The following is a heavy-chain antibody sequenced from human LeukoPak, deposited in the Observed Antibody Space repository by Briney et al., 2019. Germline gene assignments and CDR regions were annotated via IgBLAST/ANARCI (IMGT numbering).Heavy chain of an antibody. D-gene: IGHD4-23*01. CDR3: ARATRWYRHNYYFDY. Sequence: PSEALSLTCTVSGALISSGSYYWSWIRQPAGKGLEWIGRMYTSGSTNYNPSLKSRVTISVDTSKNQFSLKLSSVTAADTAVYYCARATRWYRHNYYFDYWGQGTLVTVSS. CDR1: GALISSGSYY. J-gene: IGHJ4*02. V-gene: IGHV4-61*02. CDR2: MYTSGST.